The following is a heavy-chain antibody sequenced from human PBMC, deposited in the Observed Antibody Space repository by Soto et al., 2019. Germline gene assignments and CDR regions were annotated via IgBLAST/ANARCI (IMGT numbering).Heavy chain of an antibody. J-gene: IGHJ4*02. Sequence: SETLSLTCTVSGGSVNTAPYHWSWIRQSPRNGREWIGNIYYTGSTNYNPSFESRVAISLDTSNNQFSLGLTSLTAADTAVYFCARDHHSYYDTSGYYPYFDFWGQGTLVTVSS. V-gene: IGHV4-61*01. CDR1: GGSVNTAPYH. CDR2: IYYTGST. CDR3: ARDHHSYYDTSGYYPYFDF. D-gene: IGHD3-22*01.